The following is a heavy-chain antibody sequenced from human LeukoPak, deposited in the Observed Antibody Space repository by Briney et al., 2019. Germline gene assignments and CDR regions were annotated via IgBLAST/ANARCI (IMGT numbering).Heavy chain of an antibody. CDR2: ISGDGGST. V-gene: IGHV3-43*02. CDR1: GFTFSSYS. Sequence: QTGGSLRLSCAASGFTFSSYSMNWVRQAPGKGLEWVSLISGDGGSTYYADSVKGRFTISRDNSKNSLYLQMNSLRTEDTALYYCAKDRSSSSLGYYYGMDVWGQGTTVTVSS. D-gene: IGHD6-6*01. CDR3: AKDRSSSSLGYYYGMDV. J-gene: IGHJ6*02.